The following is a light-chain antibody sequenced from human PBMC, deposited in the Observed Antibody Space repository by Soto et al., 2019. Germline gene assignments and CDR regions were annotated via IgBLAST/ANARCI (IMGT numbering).Light chain of an antibody. CDR1: QSISNW. CDR2: HAS. V-gene: IGKV1-5*01. Sequence: DIQMTQSPSTLPASVGDRVTITCGASQSISNWLDWYQQKPGTAPKVLIYHASNLQSGVPSRLRGSGYGTDLTLTISRLENEDFAVYFCQVYGTSSKTFGQGTKVDIK. CDR3: QVYGTSSKT. J-gene: IGKJ1*01.